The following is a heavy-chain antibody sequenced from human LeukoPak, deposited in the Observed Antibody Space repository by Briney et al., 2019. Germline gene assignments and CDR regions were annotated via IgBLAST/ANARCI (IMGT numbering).Heavy chain of an antibody. Sequence: PGGSLRLSCAASGFTASHYWMHWVRQAPGKGLVWVPRISGDGSSTNYADSVKGRFTISRDNAKNTLYLQMNSVRAEDTALYYCASELFVPAAFDIWGQGTMVTVSS. V-gene: IGHV3-74*01. CDR1: GFTASHYW. CDR3: ASELFVPAAFDI. J-gene: IGHJ3*02. CDR2: ISGDGSST.